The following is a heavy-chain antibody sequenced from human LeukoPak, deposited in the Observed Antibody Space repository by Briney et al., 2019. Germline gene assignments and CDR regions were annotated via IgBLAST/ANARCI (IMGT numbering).Heavy chain of an antibody. J-gene: IGHJ5*02. CDR3: AREGLEDCSGASCYFLFDP. V-gene: IGHV4-4*07. CDR2: IYSTGST. CDR1: GGSINSHY. Sequence: PSETLSLTCTVSGGSINSHYWSWIRQPAWKGLEWIGRIYSTGSTSYNPSLKSRVTMSVDTSNNQLSLKLSSVTAADTAVYYCAREGLEDCSGASCYFLFDPWGQGTLVTVSS. D-gene: IGHD2-15*01.